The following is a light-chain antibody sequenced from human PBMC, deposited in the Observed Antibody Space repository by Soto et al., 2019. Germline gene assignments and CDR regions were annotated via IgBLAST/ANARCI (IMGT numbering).Light chain of an antibody. CDR3: QSDDSSLRV. Sequence: QSVLTQPPSVSGAPGQRVTISCTGSSSNIGAGYDVHWYQQVPGTAPKLLIYGNNNRPSGVPDRFSGSKSGTSVSLAIAGLQAEDDADYYCQSDDSSLRVFGTGTKLTVL. V-gene: IGLV1-40*01. CDR2: GNN. CDR1: SSNIGAGYD. J-gene: IGLJ1*01.